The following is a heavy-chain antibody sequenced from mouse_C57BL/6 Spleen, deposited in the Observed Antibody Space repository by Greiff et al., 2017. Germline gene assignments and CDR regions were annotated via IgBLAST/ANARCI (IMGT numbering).Heavy chain of an antibody. D-gene: IGHD1-1*01. V-gene: IGHV1-53*01. CDR3: ARDPITTVVAPRYFDV. CDR1: GYTFTSYW. CDR2: LNPSNGGT. J-gene: IGHJ1*03. Sequence: QVQLQQPGTELVKPGASVKLSCKASGYTFTSYWMHWVKQRPGQGLEWIGNLNPSNGGTNYNEKFKSKATLTGDKSSSTAYMQLSSLTSEDSAVYYCARDPITTVVAPRYFDVWGTGTTVTVSS.